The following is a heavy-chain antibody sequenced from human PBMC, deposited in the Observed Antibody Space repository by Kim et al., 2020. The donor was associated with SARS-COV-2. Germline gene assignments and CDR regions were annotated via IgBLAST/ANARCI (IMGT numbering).Heavy chain of an antibody. D-gene: IGHD6-19*01. CDR3: AKGGLNGGWLHDYFDY. J-gene: IGHJ4*02. V-gene: IGHV3-30*02. Sequence: SVKGRFTISRDNSKNTLYLQMNSLRAEDTAVYYCAKGGLNGGWLHDYFDYWGQGTLVTVSS.